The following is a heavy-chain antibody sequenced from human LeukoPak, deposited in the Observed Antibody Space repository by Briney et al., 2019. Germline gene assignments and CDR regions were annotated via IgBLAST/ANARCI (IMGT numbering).Heavy chain of an antibody. CDR2: INTNTGNP. J-gene: IGHJ4*02. V-gene: IGHV7-4-1*02. CDR3: ASAWRFGELLGY. CDR1: GYTFTSYA. D-gene: IGHD3-10*01. Sequence: ASVKVSCKAPGYTFTSYAMNWVRQAPGQGLEWMGWINTNTGNPTYAQGFTGRFVFSFYPSVSTAYLQISSLKAEDTAVYYCASAWRFGELLGYWGQGTLVTVSS.